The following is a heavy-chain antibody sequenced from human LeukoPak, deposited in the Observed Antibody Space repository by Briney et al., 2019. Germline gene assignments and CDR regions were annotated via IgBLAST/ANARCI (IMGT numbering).Heavy chain of an antibody. V-gene: IGHV4-39*01. Sequence: PSETLSLTCTVSGGSISSSSYYWGWIRQPPGKGLEWIGSIYYSGSTHYNPSLKSRVTISVDTSKNQFSLKLSSVTAADTAVYYCARHPYLHYYGSGAGGYFDYWGQGTLVTVSS. J-gene: IGHJ4*02. CDR3: ARHPYLHYYGSGAGGYFDY. D-gene: IGHD3-10*01. CDR1: GGSISSSSYY. CDR2: IYYSGST.